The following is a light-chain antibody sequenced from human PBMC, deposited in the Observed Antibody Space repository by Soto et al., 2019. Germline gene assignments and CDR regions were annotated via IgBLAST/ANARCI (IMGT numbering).Light chain of an antibody. CDR1: SSDVGGYNY. J-gene: IGLJ1*01. Sequence: QSALTQPRSVSGSPGQSVTISCTGTSSDVGGYNYVSWYQQHPGKAPKLMMYDVSKRPSGVPDRFSGSKSGNTASLTISGLQAEDEADYYCCSYAGSDTHVFGTGTKVTV. CDR3: CSYAGSDTHV. V-gene: IGLV2-11*01. CDR2: DVS.